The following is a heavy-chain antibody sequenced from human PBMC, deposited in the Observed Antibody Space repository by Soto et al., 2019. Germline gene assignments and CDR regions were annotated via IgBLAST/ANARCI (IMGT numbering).Heavy chain of an antibody. D-gene: IGHD2-8*01. CDR2: ISYDGSKK. Sequence: GGSLRLSCEASGLTFSAYGMHWVRLAPGKGLEWVATISYDGSKKYFGDSVKGRFTISRDNSKSTLYLEMNSLRTEDTAVYYCAKASHCNKGRCSLGLIGDRAFDIWGQGKMVTVSS. CDR3: AKASHCNKGRCSLGLIGDRAFDI. V-gene: IGHV3-30*18. J-gene: IGHJ3*02. CDR1: GLTFSAYG.